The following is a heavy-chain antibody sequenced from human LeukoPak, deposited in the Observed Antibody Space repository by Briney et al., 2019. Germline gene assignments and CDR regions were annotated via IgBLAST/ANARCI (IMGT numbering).Heavy chain of an antibody. Sequence: HPGGSLRLSCAASGFTFSSYWMSWVRQAPGKGLEWVANIKQDGSEKYYVDSVKGRFTISRDDAKNSLYLQMNSLRAEDTAVYYCARDLFPSTTAYFDYWGQGTLVTVSS. CDR2: IKQDGSEK. V-gene: IGHV3-7*01. D-gene: IGHD4-11*01. CDR1: GFTFSSYW. CDR3: ARDLFPSTTAYFDY. J-gene: IGHJ4*02.